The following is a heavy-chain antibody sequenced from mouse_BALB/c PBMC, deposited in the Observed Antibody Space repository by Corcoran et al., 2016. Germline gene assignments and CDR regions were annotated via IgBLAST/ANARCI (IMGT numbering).Heavy chain of an antibody. CDR3: ARGAVPYAMDY. V-gene: IGHV9-1*02. Sequence: QIQLVQSEPELKKPGETVKISCKASGYTFTNYGMNWVKQAPGKGLKWMGWINTYTGEPTYADDFKGRFAFSLETSASTAYLQINNLKNEDMATYFCARGAVPYAMDYWGQGTSVTVSS. CDR1: GYTFTNYG. J-gene: IGHJ4*01. CDR2: INTYTGEP.